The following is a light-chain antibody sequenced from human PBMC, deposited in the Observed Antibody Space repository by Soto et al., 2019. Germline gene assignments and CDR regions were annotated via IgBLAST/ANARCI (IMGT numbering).Light chain of an antibody. V-gene: IGLV1-40*01. Sequence: QSVLTQPPSVSGAPGQRVTISCTGSSSNIGAGYDVHWYQQLPGTAPKLLIYGNSNRPSGVPDRFSGSKSGTSAPLAITGLQAEEEADYYCQSYDSSLSGWVFGGGTKVTVL. CDR2: GNS. CDR1: SSNIGAGYD. CDR3: QSYDSSLSGWV. J-gene: IGLJ3*02.